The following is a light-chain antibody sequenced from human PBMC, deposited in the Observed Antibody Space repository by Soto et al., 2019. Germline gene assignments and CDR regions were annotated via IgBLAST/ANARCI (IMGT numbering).Light chain of an antibody. Sequence: QSVLAQPPSASGTPGQRVTISCSGSSSNIGRNTVNWYQQVPGTAPKLLIYSDNKRPSGVPDRFSGSKSGTSASLAISGLQSEDEADYYCSAWDDSLNGDVFGGGTQLTVL. CDR1: SSNIGRNT. CDR2: SDN. CDR3: SAWDDSLNGDV. J-gene: IGLJ3*02. V-gene: IGLV1-44*01.